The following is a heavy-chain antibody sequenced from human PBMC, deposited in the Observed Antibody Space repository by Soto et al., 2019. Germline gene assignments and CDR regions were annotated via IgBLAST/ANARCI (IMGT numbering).Heavy chain of an antibody. Sequence: GGSLRLSCEASGLTFSTSHMSWVRQATGKGLEWVSATDDGGGSTYYADSMKGRFTISRDNSKNTLYLQMNSLMTEDTAVYYCAKEFPSGAPGNYFDYWGQGALVTVSS. V-gene: IGHV3-23*01. D-gene: IGHD1-26*01. CDR2: TDDGGGST. J-gene: IGHJ4*02. CDR3: AKEFPSGAPGNYFDY. CDR1: GLTFSTSH.